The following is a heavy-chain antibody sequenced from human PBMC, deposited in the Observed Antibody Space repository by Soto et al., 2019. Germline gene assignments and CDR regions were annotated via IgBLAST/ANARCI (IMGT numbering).Heavy chain of an antibody. CDR1: GFSLTTSGVG. D-gene: IGHD4-17*01. CDR2: IYWDDDK. CDR3: ARHGDDGETDY. V-gene: IGHV2-5*02. J-gene: IGHJ4*02. Sequence: QITLKESGPTLVKPTHTLTLTCTFPGFSLTTSGVGVGWILHPPGKALEWLAVIYWDDDKRYSPSLKSSLTITKDTSKNQVVLTMTNMDPVDTATYYSARHGDDGETDYWGQGTLVTVSS.